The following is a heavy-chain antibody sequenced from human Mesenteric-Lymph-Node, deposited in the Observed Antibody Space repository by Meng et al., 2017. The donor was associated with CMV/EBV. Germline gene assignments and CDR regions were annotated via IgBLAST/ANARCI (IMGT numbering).Heavy chain of an antibody. Sequence: SETLSLTCTVSGGSISSYYWSWIRQPPGKGLEWIGNIYYSGSANYNPSLKSRVTISIDTSKNQFSLSLTSVTAADTAVYYCARYSNYPYYFYEMDVWGRGTTFTVSS. CDR1: GGSISSYY. D-gene: IGHD4-11*01. CDR3: ARYSNYPYYFYEMDV. CDR2: IYYSGSA. V-gene: IGHV4-59*01. J-gene: IGHJ6*02.